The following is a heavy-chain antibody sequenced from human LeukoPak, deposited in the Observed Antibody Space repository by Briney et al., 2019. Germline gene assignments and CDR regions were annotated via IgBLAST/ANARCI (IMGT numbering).Heavy chain of an antibody. Sequence: GASVKVSCKASGYTFSRHYMHWVRQAPGQGLEWLGQINPSGGSTSYAQKFQGRVTMTRDTSTSTVYMELSSLRSEDTAVYYCAREWAVSGYYDSSGYPDYWGQGTLVTAS. V-gene: IGHV1-46*01. J-gene: IGHJ4*02. CDR2: INPSGGST. D-gene: IGHD3-22*01. CDR3: AREWAVSGYYDSSGYPDY. CDR1: GYTFSRHY.